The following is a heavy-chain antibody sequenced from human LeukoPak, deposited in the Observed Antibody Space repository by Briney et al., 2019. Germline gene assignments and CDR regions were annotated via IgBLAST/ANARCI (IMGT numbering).Heavy chain of an antibody. D-gene: IGHD5-12*01. Sequence: SETLSLTCTVSGGSISSGGYYWSWIRQHPGKGLGWIGYIYYSGSTYYNPSLKSRVTISVDTSKNQFSLKLSSVTAADTAVYYCARGHGGYSGYDYFGPDTLNWFDPWGQGTLVTVSS. V-gene: IGHV4-31*03. CDR3: ARGHGGYSGYDYFGPDTLNWFDP. CDR2: IYYSGST. J-gene: IGHJ5*02. CDR1: GGSISSGGYY.